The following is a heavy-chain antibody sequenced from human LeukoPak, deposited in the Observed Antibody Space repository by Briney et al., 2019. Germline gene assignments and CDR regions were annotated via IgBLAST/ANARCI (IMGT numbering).Heavy chain of an antibody. CDR1: GFTFSSYA. J-gene: IGHJ4*02. V-gene: IGHV3-23*01. Sequence: GGSLRLSCAASGFTFSSYAMSWVRQAPGKGREWVSAISGSGGSTYYADSVKGRFTISRGNSKNTLYLQMNSLRAEDTAVYYCAKDHYDFWSGYPYYFDYWGQGTLVTVSS. CDR3: AKDHYDFWSGYPYYFDY. CDR2: ISGSGGST. D-gene: IGHD3-3*01.